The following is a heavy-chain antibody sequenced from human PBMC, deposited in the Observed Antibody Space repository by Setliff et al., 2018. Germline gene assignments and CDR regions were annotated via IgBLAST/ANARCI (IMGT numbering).Heavy chain of an antibody. CDR2: IIPIFGTA. Sequence: SVKVSCKASGGTFSSYAISWVRQAPGQGLEWMGGIIPIFGTANYAQKFQGRVTITADESTSTAYMELSSLRSEDTAVYYCARDEGSVHDILTGYYNSIHWFDPWGQGTLVTVSS. V-gene: IGHV1-69*13. D-gene: IGHD3-9*01. CDR3: ARDEGSVHDILTGYYNSIHWFDP. J-gene: IGHJ5*02. CDR1: GGTFSSYA.